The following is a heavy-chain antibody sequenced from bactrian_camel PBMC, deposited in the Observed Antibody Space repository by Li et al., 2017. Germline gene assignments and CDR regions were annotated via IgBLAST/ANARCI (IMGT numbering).Heavy chain of an antibody. CDR2: SYTGSGST. V-gene: IGHV3-2*01. CDR1: SGTNN. Sequence: HVQLVESGGGRVQAGGSLTLSCKASSGTNNWAWFRQAPGQGLEWVSSSYTGSGSTLYADSVKGRFTISKDNAKNTLYLQMNSLKPEDTAMYYCSFRCSGVLGGLGSGGCRQAYGYKYEGQGTQVTVS. J-gene: IGHJ4*01. D-gene: IGHD2*01.